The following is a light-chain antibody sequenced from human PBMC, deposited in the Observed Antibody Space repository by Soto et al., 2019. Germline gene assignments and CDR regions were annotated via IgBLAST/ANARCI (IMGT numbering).Light chain of an antibody. J-gene: IGLJ2*01. CDR1: SSDVGSYNL. CDR2: EGS. CDR3: CAYAGSVV. Sequence: QSVLTQPASGSGSPGQSITISCTGTSSDVGSYNLVSWYQQHPGKAPKLMIYEGSNRPSGVSNRFSGYKSGNPASLTISGLQDEAEAVYYLCAYAGSVVFGGGTKLTLL. V-gene: IGLV2-23*01.